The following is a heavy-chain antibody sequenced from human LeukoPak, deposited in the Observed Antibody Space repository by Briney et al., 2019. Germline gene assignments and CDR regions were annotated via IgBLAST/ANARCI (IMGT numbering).Heavy chain of an antibody. J-gene: IGHJ4*02. D-gene: IGHD4-11*01. CDR1: GYTFTGYY. V-gene: IGHV1-2*02. CDR3: ARDWPTVIADY. Sequence: ASVKVSCKASGYTFTGYYMHWVRQAPGQGLEWMGWINPNSGGTNYAQKFQGRVTMTRDTSTSTAYMELRSLSSDDTAIYYCARDWPTVIADYWGQGTLVTVSS. CDR2: INPNSGGT.